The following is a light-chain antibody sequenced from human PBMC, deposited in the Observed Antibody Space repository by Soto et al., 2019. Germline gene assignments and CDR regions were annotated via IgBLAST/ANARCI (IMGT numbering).Light chain of an antibody. J-gene: IGKJ1*01. Sequence: DIVLTQSPDSLAVSLGERATINCKSSQNNLLSSNNKNYLAWYQQKPGQPPKLLIYWASTRESGVPDRFSGSGSGTDFTLTISSLQAEDVAVYYCQQYYSTPTWTFGQGTKVQIK. CDR3: QQYYSTPTWT. V-gene: IGKV4-1*01. CDR2: WAS. CDR1: QNNLLSSNNKNY.